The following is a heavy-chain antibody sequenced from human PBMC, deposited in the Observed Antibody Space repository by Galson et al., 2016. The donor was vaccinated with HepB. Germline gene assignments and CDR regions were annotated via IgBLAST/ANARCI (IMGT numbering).Heavy chain of an antibody. CDR2: IEKDGSEE. V-gene: IGHV3-7*03. D-gene: IGHD6-19*01. CDR3: VAGAGWLPDY. J-gene: IGHJ4*02. CDR1: GLTFNIQY. Sequence: SLRLSCAVSGLTFNIQYMSWVRQAPGKGLEWVANIEKDGSEENYVDSVKGRFTLSRDNAKNSAYLQMNNVRADDTAIYYCVAGAGWLPDYWGQGTLVSVSS.